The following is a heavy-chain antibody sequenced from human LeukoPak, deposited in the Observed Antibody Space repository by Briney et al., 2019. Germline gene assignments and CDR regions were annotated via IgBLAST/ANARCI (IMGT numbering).Heavy chain of an antibody. CDR3: ARDGRSSSPYYYYSGMDV. D-gene: IGHD6-6*01. J-gene: IGHJ6*02. CDR1: GGSISSYY. CDR2: IYTSGST. V-gene: IGHV4-4*07. Sequence: PSETLSLTCTVAGGSISSYYWSWIRQPAGKGLEWIGRIYTSGSTNYNPSLKSRVTMSVDTSKHQFSLKLSSVTAADPAVYYCARDGRSSSPYYYYSGMDVWGQGTTVTVSS.